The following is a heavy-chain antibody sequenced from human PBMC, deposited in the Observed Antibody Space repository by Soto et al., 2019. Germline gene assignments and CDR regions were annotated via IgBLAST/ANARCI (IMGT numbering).Heavy chain of an antibody. CDR3: AKGRGIATKDYDFWSGPFDY. Sequence: GGSLRLSCAASGFTFSSYAMSWVRQAPGKGLEWVSAISGSGGSTYYADSVKGRFTISRDNSKNTLYLQMNSLRAEDTAVYYCAKGRGIATKDYDFWSGPFDYWGQGTLVTVSS. D-gene: IGHD3-3*01. CDR1: GFTFSSYA. V-gene: IGHV3-23*01. CDR2: ISGSGGST. J-gene: IGHJ4*02.